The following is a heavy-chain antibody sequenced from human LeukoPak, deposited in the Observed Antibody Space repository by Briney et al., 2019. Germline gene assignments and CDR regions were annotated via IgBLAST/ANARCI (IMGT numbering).Heavy chain of an antibody. CDR3: ARPSYIDGWD. Sequence: SETLSHTCPVSGGSIRSGSDYWVWIRQPPGKGLEWIGNIYYTGRMYYNPSLKSRFTISVDTSKNQFSLKLSSVTDADTAVYYCARPSYIDGWDWGQG. CDR2: IYYTGRM. V-gene: IGHV4-39*01. D-gene: IGHD5-24*01. CDR1: GGSIRSGSDY. J-gene: IGHJ4*02.